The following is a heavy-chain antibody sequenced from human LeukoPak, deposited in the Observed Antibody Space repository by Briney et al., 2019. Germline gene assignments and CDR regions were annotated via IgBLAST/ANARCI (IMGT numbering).Heavy chain of an antibody. J-gene: IGHJ4*02. CDR1: GFGFSSYS. D-gene: IGHD5-12*01. CDR2: ISSDGNSK. CDR3: VSPTADYPFLYYFDS. Sequence: GGSLRLSCVASGFGFSSYSIHWVRQAPGKGLEWVAVISSDGNSKNFALSVKGRFAISRDNSKNTLFLQMNNLRSEDTALYYCVSPTADYPFLYYFDSWGQGTLVTVSS. V-gene: IGHV3-30*09.